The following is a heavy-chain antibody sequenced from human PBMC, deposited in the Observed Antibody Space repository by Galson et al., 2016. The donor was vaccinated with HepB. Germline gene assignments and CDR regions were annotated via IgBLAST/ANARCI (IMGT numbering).Heavy chain of an antibody. CDR1: RFIFNDYA. CDR2: INSDGSST. CDR3: ARDPGSSIPVAGTG. V-gene: IGHV3-74*01. D-gene: IGHD6-19*01. Sequence: SLRLSCATSRFIFNDYAMHWVRQTPGKGLTWVSRINSDGSSTTYADSVKGRFTISRDNAKNTLYLQMNSLRAEDTAVYYCARDPGSSIPVAGTGWGQGTLVTVSS. J-gene: IGHJ4*02.